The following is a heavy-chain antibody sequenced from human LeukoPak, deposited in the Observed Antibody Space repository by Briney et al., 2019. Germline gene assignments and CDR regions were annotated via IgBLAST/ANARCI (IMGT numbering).Heavy chain of an antibody. V-gene: IGHV1-69*05. CDR1: GGTFISYA. D-gene: IGHD1-7*01. CDR2: IIPILGTA. Sequence: ASVKVPCKGSGGTFISYAISWVRQAPGQGLEWMGGIIPILGTANYAQKFQGRVTITTDESTSTAYMELSSLRSEDTAVYYCARDLTGTNWFDPWGQGTLVTVSS. CDR3: ARDLTGTNWFDP. J-gene: IGHJ5*02.